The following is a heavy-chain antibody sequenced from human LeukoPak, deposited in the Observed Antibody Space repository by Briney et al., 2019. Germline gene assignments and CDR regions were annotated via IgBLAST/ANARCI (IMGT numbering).Heavy chain of an antibody. CDR1: GFTFSDYW. CDR2: IKQDGSEK. J-gene: IGHJ5*02. Sequence: PGWSLRLSCAASGFTFSDYWMSWVRQAPGKGLEWVANIKQDGSEKHYVDSLRGRFTISRDNAKNSLDLQMNSLRAEDTAVYFCARDLYYFDSSGNYASDLWGQGTLVTASS. D-gene: IGHD3-22*01. CDR3: ARDLYYFDSSGNYASDL. V-gene: IGHV3-7*01.